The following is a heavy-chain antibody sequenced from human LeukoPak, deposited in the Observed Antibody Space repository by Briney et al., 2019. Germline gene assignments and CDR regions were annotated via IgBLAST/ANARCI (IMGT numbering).Heavy chain of an antibody. V-gene: IGHV4-39*07. J-gene: IGHJ4*02. CDR2: IYHSGST. CDR3: AREERGCSSTSCQYYFDY. CDR1: GGSISSSSYY. Sequence: SETLSLTCTVSGGSISSSSYYWGWIRQPPGKGLEWIGSIYHSGSTHYNPSLKSRVTISVDTSKNQFSLKLSSVTAADTAVYYCAREERGCSSTSCQYYFDYWGQGTLVTVSS. D-gene: IGHD2-2*01.